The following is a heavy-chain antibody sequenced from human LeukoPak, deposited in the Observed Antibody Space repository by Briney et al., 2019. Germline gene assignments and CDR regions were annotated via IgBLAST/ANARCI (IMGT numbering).Heavy chain of an antibody. CDR2: MYLSGTT. J-gene: IGHJ4*02. CDR1: GDSINSLDL. Sequence: PSETLSLTCTVPGDSINSLDLWSWVRQPPGKGLEWIGEMYLSGTTHSNPSVKSRVTISIDKSKNQFFLNLSSVTAADTAVYYCAGLVGRYSSGLYYYYFDYWGQGTLVTVSS. CDR3: AGLVGRYSSGLYYYYFDY. D-gene: IGHD3-22*01. V-gene: IGHV4-4*02.